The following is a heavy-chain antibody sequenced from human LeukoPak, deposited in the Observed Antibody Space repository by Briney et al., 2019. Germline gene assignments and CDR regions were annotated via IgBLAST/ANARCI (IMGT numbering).Heavy chain of an antibody. D-gene: IGHD2-2*01. J-gene: IGHJ4*02. CDR3: ARHDGDCSSTSCPIDY. CDR1: GYSFTSYW. CDR2: IYPGDSAT. V-gene: IGHV5-51*01. Sequence: AGESLKISCKGSGYSFTSYWIGWVRQMPGKGLEWMGIIYPGDSATRYSPSFQGQVTISADKSISTAYLQWSSLKASDTAMYYCARHDGDCSSTSCPIDYWGQGTLVTVSS.